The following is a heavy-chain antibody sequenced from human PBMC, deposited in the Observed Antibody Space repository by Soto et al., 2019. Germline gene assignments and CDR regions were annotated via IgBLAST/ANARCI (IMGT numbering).Heavy chain of an antibody. Sequence: PVGSLRLSCAASGFTFSSYGMHWVRQAPGKGLEWVAVIWYDGSNKYYADSVKGRFTISRDNSKNTLYLQMNSLRAEDTAVYYCARNLIGYSSGWYYFDYWGQGTLVTVSS. V-gene: IGHV3-33*01. CDR1: GFTFSSYG. CDR2: IWYDGSNK. J-gene: IGHJ4*02. D-gene: IGHD6-19*01. CDR3: ARNLIGYSSGWYYFDY.